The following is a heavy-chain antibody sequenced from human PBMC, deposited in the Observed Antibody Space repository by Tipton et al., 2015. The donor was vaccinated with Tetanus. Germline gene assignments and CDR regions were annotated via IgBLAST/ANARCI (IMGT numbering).Heavy chain of an antibody. CDR3: ARQRMHQTPRESGDYY. Sequence: LRLSCTVSGGSISGSYWNWIRQPPGKGLEWIGYVYYNGNTHYNPALKSRVTISVDTSKNQFSLTLKSVTAADTGVYYCARQRMHQTPRESGDYYWGQGALVTVSS. V-gene: IGHV4-59*08. CDR1: GGSISGSY. J-gene: IGHJ4*02. CDR2: VYYNGNT. D-gene: IGHD3-10*01.